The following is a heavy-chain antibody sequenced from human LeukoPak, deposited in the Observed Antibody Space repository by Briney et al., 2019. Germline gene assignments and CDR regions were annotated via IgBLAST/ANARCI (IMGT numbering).Heavy chain of an antibody. Sequence: GGSLRLSCAASGFTFSGYWMSWVRQAPGKGLEWVANINRDGSVRNYVDSVKGRFTISRDNAKNSLYLQMNSLRAEDTAVYFCARDKGGMVPFDYWGQGTLVTVSS. CDR3: ARDKGGMVPFDY. CDR2: INRDGSVR. D-gene: IGHD3-10*01. V-gene: IGHV3-7*01. J-gene: IGHJ4*02. CDR1: GFTFSGYW.